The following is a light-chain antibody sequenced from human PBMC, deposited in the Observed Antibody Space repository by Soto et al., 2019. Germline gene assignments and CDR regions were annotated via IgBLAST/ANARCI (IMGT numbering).Light chain of an antibody. Sequence: QSALTQPASVSGSPGQSITISCTGTSSDVGGYNYVSCNQQLPGKAPKLLIYDVSNRPSGVSNRFSGSKSGNTASLTISGLQVEDEADYYCSLYTSSSTVVFGGETQLTVL. CDR1: SSDVGGYNY. J-gene: IGLJ2*01. CDR2: DVS. V-gene: IGLV2-14*01. CDR3: SLYTSSSTVV.